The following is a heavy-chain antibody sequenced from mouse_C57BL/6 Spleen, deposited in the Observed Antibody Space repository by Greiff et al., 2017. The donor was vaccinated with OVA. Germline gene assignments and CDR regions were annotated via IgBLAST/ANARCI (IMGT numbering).Heavy chain of an antibody. CDR1: GYAFSSYW. J-gene: IGHJ2*01. Sequence: QVQLKESGAELVKPGASVKISCKASGYAFSSYWMNWVKQRPGKGLEWIGQIYPGDGDTNYNGKFKGKATLTADKSSSTAYMQLSSLTSEDSAVYFCARSRGTGTGFDYWGQGTTLTVSS. D-gene: IGHD4-1*01. V-gene: IGHV1-80*01. CDR3: ARSRGTGTGFDY. CDR2: IYPGDGDT.